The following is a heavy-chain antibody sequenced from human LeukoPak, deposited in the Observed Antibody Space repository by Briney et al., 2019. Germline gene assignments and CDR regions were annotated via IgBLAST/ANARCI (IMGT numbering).Heavy chain of an antibody. CDR1: GGSISGYY. Sequence: SETLSLTCTVSGGSISGYYWSWIRQPPGKGLEWIGYIYYSGSTNYNPSLKSRVTILVDTSKNQFSLKLSSVTAADTAVYYCARARVEYSNTIIGYWGQGTLVTVSS. V-gene: IGHV4-59*08. CDR3: ARARVEYSNTIIGY. J-gene: IGHJ4*02. D-gene: IGHD6-6*01. CDR2: IYYSGST.